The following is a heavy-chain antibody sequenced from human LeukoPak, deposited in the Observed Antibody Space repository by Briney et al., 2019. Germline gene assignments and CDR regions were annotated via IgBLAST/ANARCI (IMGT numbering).Heavy chain of an antibody. J-gene: IGHJ4*02. D-gene: IGHD6-6*01. CDR1: GYTFSRYY. CDR2: IHPSSGST. Sequence: GSVKVSCKAYGYTFSRYYMHWVRQALVQGVEWRCVIHPSSGSTSYAQKFQARITMPRDTTTSTVYMELSSLRSKDTAVYYCARDSAGSSTGIYYFDYWGQGTLVTVSS. CDR3: ARDSAGSSTGIYYFDY. V-gene: IGHV1-46*01.